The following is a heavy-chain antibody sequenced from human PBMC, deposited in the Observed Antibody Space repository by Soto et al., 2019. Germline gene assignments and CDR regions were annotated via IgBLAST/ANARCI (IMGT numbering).Heavy chain of an antibody. D-gene: IGHD1-26*01. J-gene: IGHJ3*02. Sequence: SETLSLTCAVYGGSFSGYYWSWIRQPPGKGLEWIGEINHSGSTNYNPSLKSRVTISVDTSKNQFSLKLSSVTAADTAVYYCARTELPSAFDIWGQGTMVTVSS. V-gene: IGHV4-34*01. CDR2: INHSGST. CDR3: ARTELPSAFDI. CDR1: GGSFSGYY.